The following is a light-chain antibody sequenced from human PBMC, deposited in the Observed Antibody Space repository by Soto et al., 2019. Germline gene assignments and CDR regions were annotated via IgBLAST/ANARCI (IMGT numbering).Light chain of an antibody. CDR1: QDIGTW. Sequence: DIQMTQSPSSESASIGDSVTITCRASQDIGTWLAWYQQKPGKATSLLIYAASSLQSGVPSRFSGSGSGTDFTLTINSLQPEDIATYYCQQTNSFPRTFGQGTKVEV. CDR3: QQTNSFPRT. V-gene: IGKV1-12*01. J-gene: IGKJ1*01. CDR2: AAS.